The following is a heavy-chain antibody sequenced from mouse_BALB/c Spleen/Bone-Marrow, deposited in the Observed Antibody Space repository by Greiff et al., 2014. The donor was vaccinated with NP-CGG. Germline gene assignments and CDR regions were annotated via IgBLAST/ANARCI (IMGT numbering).Heavy chain of an antibody. D-gene: IGHD1-1*01. V-gene: IGHV5-9-3*01. CDR2: ISSGGSYT. J-gene: IGHJ1*01. Sequence: EVNVVESGGGLVKPGGSLKLSCAASGFTFSSYAMSWVRQTPEKRLEWVATISSGGSYTYYADSVKGRFTISRDTAKNTLYLQMSSPRSEDTAIYYCARQDYYGSSPHWYFDVWGAGTTVTVSS. CDR1: GFTFSSYA. CDR3: ARQDYYGSSPHWYFDV.